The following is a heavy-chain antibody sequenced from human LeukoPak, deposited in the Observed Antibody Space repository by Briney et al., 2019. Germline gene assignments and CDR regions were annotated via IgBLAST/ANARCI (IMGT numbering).Heavy chain of an antibody. CDR2: INPGGGT. V-gene: IGHV4-34*01. CDR3: VTRTD. CDR1: GGSISSYY. J-gene: IGHJ4*02. D-gene: IGHD1-14*01. Sequence: SETLSLTCTVSGGSISSYYWSWIRQAPGKGLEWIGEINPGGGTNYNPSLKSRVTMSKDTSKKYFSLKLSSVTAADTAVYYCVTRTDWGQGTLVTVSS.